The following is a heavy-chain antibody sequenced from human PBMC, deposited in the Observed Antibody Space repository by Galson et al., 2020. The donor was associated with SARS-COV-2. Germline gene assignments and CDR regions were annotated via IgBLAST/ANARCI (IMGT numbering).Heavy chain of an antibody. CDR1: GGSISSYY. CDR2: IYYSGST. J-gene: IGHJ4*02. V-gene: IGHV4-59*01. D-gene: IGHD3-22*01. CDR3: ARDAPRDYYDSSGYYVSDYFDY. Sequence: ETSETLSLTCTVSGGSISSYYWSWIRQPPGKGLEWIGYIYYSGSTNYNPSLKSRVTISVDTSKNQFSLKLSSVTAADTAVYYCARDAPRDYYDSSGYYVSDYFDYWGQGTLVTVS.